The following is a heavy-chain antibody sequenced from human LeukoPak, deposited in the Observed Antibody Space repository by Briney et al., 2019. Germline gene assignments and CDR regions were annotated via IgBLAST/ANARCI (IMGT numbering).Heavy chain of an antibody. CDR2: IMPMFGKA. Sequence: SVKVSCTASGYTFTSYGISWVRQAPGQGLEWMGGIMPMFGKANYAQKFQGRVTTTADKATSTAYMELSSLRSEDTAVYYCARGPPYSSGWYGDYWGQGTLVTVSS. CDR3: ARGPPYSSGWYGDY. D-gene: IGHD6-19*01. CDR1: GYTFTSYG. V-gene: IGHV1-69*06. J-gene: IGHJ4*02.